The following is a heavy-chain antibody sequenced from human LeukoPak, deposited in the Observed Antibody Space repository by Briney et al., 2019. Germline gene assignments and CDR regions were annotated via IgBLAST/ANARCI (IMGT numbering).Heavy chain of an antibody. Sequence: SETLSLTCTVSGGSISSYYWSWIRQPAGKGLEWIGRIYTSRSTNCNPSLKSRVTMSVDTSKNQFSLKLSSVTAADTAVYYCAASRVRFSIAAAGTEAYWGQGTLVTVSS. CDR3: AASRVRFSIAAAGTEAY. V-gene: IGHV4-4*07. J-gene: IGHJ4*02. D-gene: IGHD6-13*01. CDR2: IYTSRST. CDR1: GGSISSYY.